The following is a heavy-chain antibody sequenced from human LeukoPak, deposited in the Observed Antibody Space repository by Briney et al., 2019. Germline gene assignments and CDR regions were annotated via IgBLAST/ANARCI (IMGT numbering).Heavy chain of an antibody. Sequence: GGSLRLACAASGFTFSSFGMHWVRQAPGQGLEWVAFILYDGTNKYYADSVKGRFTISRDNSKNTLSLQMNSLRVEDTALYYCTKDLRYYYADNHSDMDEHDYWGQGTLVTVSS. CDR1: GFTFSSFG. D-gene: IGHD4-23*01. CDR3: TKDLRYYYADNHSDMDEHDY. CDR2: ILYDGTNK. J-gene: IGHJ4*02. V-gene: IGHV3-30*02.